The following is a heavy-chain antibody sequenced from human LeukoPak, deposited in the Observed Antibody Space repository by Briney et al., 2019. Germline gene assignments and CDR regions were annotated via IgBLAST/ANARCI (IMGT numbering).Heavy chain of an antibody. V-gene: IGHV3-30*04. CDR3: ARGHDFWSGYPDY. Sequence: PGGSLRLSCVASGFTFSSYSMHWVRQAPGKGLEWVAVIANDESYNYYADSVKGRFTLTRDNSKNTLSLQMNSLRAEDTAVYYCARGHDFWSGYPDYWGQGTLVTVSS. CDR1: GFTFSSYS. D-gene: IGHD3-3*01. CDR2: IANDESYN. J-gene: IGHJ4*02.